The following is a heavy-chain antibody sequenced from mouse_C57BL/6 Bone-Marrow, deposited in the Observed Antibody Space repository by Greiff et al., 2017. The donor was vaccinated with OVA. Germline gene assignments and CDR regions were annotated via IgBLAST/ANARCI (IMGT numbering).Heavy chain of an antibody. CDR1: GYTFTSYT. D-gene: IGHD3-1*01. V-gene: IGHV1-4*01. J-gene: IGHJ2*01. CDR2: INPSSGYT. Sequence: QVHVKQSGAELARPGASVKMSCKASGYTFTSYTMHWVKQRPGQGLEWIGNINPSSGYTKYNQKFKDKATLTADKSSSTAYMQLSSLTSEDSAVYYCARRPYRGYFDYWGQGTTLTVSS. CDR3: ARRPYRGYFDY.